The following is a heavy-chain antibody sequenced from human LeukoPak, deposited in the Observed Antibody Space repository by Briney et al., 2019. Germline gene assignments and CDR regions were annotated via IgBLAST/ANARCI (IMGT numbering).Heavy chain of an antibody. V-gene: IGHV4-39*01. CDR2: VYYSGST. CDR3: ARQGGDNGYYYFDF. Sequence: PSETLSLTCSVSGGSIRSSHYYWGWIRQPPGQGLEWIASVYYSGSTYYTPSLRSRVTISIDTSKNQFSLKLTSVTAADTAVFYCARQGGDNGYYYFDFWGQGTQVTVSS. J-gene: IGHJ4*02. D-gene: IGHD4-17*01. CDR1: GGSIRSSHYY.